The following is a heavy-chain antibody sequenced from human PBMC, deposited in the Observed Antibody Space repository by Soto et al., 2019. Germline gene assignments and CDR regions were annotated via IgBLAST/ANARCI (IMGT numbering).Heavy chain of an antibody. Sequence: QVQLQESGPGLVKPSQTLSLTCTVSGGSISSGDYYWSWIRQPPGKGLERIGYIHNSGRTYYNPSLRSGLSISVDTSKTQFSLKLSSVTAAVTAVYYCARERLGADSSGDYWNYMDVWGQGTTVTVSS. CDR2: IHNSGRT. J-gene: IGHJ6*02. D-gene: IGHD3-22*01. V-gene: IGHV4-30-4*01. CDR3: ARERLGADSSGDYWNYMDV. CDR1: GGSISSGDYY.